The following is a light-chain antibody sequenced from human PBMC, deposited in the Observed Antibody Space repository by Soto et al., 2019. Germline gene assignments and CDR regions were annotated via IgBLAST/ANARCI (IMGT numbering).Light chain of an antibody. CDR2: EVS. CDR3: SSYAGSNIVV. Sequence: QSALTQPPSASGSPGQSVTISCTGTSSDVGAYNFVSWYQQHPGKAPKLMIYEVSERPSGVPDRFSGSKSGNTASLTVSGLQAEDEADYYCSSYAGSNIVVFGGGTQLTVL. CDR1: SSDVGAYNF. V-gene: IGLV2-8*01. J-gene: IGLJ2*01.